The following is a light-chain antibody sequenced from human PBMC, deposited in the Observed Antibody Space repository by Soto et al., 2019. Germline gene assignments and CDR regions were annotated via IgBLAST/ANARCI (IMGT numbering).Light chain of an antibody. Sequence: QSALTQPASVSGSPGQSITISCTGSSSDVGAYNFVSWYQHHPGRAPKLILYEVTTRPSGVSSRFSGSKSGNTASLTISGLQAEDEANYYCSSYTTSNTPLYVFGTGTKLTVL. CDR1: SSDVGAYNF. V-gene: IGLV2-14*01. CDR3: SSYTTSNTPLYV. CDR2: EVT. J-gene: IGLJ1*01.